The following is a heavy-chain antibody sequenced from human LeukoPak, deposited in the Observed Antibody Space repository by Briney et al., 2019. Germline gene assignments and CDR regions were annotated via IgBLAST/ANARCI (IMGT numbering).Heavy chain of an antibody. Sequence: SETLSLTCTVSGGSISSYYWSWIRQPPGKGLEWIGYIYYSGSTNYKPSLKSRVTISVDTSKNQFSLKLSSVTAADTAVYYCASPGGYYDSSGYYYGDYWGQGTLVTVSS. V-gene: IGHV4-59*08. D-gene: IGHD3-22*01. CDR3: ASPGGYYDSSGYYYGDY. CDR1: GGSISSYY. J-gene: IGHJ4*02. CDR2: IYYSGST.